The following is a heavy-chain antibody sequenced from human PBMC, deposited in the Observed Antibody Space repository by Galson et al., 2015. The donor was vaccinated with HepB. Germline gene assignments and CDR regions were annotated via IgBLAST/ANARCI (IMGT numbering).Heavy chain of an antibody. J-gene: IGHJ4*02. CDR1: GYTFTSYH. D-gene: IGHD2-2*01. Sequence: SVKVSCKASGYTFTSYHMHWVRQAPGQGLECMGIINPSLGTTSYAQKFQGKVTMTRDTSTSTVYMELSSLRSEDTAVYYRARAKEEIVVDGDYFDYWGQGTLVTVSS. CDR2: INPSLGTT. CDR3: ARAKEEIVVDGDYFDY. V-gene: IGHV1-46*03.